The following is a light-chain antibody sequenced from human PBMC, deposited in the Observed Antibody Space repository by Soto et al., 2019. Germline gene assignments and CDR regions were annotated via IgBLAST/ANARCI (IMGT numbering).Light chain of an antibody. V-gene: IGKV3-11*01. CDR3: QQRSDWPRT. Sequence: ETVLTQSRATLSLSPGERATLSCRASQSVSSSLAWYQQKPGQAPRLLIYDASSRATGIPARFSGSGSGTDFTLTISSLEPEDFAVYYCQQRSDWPRTFGQGTNLEIK. J-gene: IGKJ2*01. CDR1: QSVSSS. CDR2: DAS.